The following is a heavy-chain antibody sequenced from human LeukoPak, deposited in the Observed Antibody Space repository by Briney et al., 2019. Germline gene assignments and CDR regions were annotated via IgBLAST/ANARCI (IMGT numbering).Heavy chain of an antibody. V-gene: IGHV3-30*18. CDR2: ISYDGSNK. CDR3: AKVSPGRVTIFGVMDV. J-gene: IGHJ6*04. Sequence: GGSLRLSCAASGFTFSNYGMHWVRQAPGKGLEWVAVISYDGSNKFYADSVKGRFTISRDNSKNTLYLQMKSLRVEDTAVYYCAKVSPGRVTIFGVMDVWGKGTTVTVSS. D-gene: IGHD3-3*01. CDR1: GFTFSNYG.